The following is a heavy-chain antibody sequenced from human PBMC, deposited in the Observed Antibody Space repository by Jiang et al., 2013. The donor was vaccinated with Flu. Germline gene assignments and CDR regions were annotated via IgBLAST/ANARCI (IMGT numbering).Heavy chain of an antibody. CDR3: ARGSGSLTGYFPVDY. V-gene: IGHV4-39*01. D-gene: IGHD3-9*01. CDR2: IYYSGST. Sequence: GLVKPSETLSLTCTVSGGSISSSSYYWGWIRQPPGKGLEWIGSIYYSGSTYYNPSLKSRVTISVDTSKNQFSLKLSSVTAADTAVYYCARGSGSLTGYFPVDYWGQGTLVTVSS. CDR1: GGSISSSSYY. J-gene: IGHJ4*02.